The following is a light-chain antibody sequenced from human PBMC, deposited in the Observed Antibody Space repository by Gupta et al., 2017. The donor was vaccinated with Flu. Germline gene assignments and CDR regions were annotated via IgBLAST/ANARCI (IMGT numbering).Light chain of an antibody. CDR2: EVS. CDR1: SSDVGGYNS. CDR3: SSYTSSSTVV. J-gene: IGLJ2*01. Sequence: QSALTQPASVSGSPGQSITISCTGTSSDVGGYNSVSWYQQHPAKPPKLMIYEVSNRPSGVANRFSGSKSGNTASLTISGLQAEDEADYYCSSYTSSSTVVFGGGTKLTVL. V-gene: IGLV2-14*01.